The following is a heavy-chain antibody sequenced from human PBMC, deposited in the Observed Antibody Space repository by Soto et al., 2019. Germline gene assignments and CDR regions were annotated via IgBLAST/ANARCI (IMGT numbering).Heavy chain of an antibody. Sequence: QVQLQESGPGLVKPSQTLSLTCTVSGGSISSGGYYWSWIRQHPGKGLEWIGYIYYSGSTYYNPSLKSRVTISVDTSKNQFYLKLSSVTAADTAVYYCARGFIAVAGIDAFDIWGQGTMVTVSS. D-gene: IGHD6-19*01. V-gene: IGHV4-31*03. CDR2: IYYSGST. CDR1: GGSISSGGYY. CDR3: ARGFIAVAGIDAFDI. J-gene: IGHJ3*02.